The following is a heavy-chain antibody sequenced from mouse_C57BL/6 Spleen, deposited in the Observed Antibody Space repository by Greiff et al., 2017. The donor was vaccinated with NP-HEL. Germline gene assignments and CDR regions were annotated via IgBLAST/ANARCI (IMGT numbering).Heavy chain of an antibody. CDR2: IYPGDGDT. J-gene: IGHJ4*01. Sequence: QVQLQQSGPELVKPGASVKISCKASGYAFSSSWMNWVKQRPGKGLEWIGRIYPGDGDTNYNGKFKGKATLTADKSSSTAYMQLSRLTSEDSAVYFCARTRATGAMDYWGQGTSVTVSS. D-gene: IGHD1-2*01. CDR3: ARTRATGAMDY. CDR1: GYAFSSSW. V-gene: IGHV1-82*01.